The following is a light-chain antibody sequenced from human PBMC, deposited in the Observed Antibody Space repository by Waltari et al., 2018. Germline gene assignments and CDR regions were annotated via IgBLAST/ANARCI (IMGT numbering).Light chain of an antibody. J-gene: IGKJ3*01. CDR2: DAS. V-gene: IGKV3-11*01. CDR3: QQRSNWAFT. CDR1: QSVNSH. Sequence: EIVLTQSPATLSLSPGERATLSCRASQSVNSHLAWYQQKPGQTPRLLIYDASNRATGIPARFSGSGSGTDFTLTISSLEPEDFAVYYCQQRSNWAFTFGPGTKVDIK.